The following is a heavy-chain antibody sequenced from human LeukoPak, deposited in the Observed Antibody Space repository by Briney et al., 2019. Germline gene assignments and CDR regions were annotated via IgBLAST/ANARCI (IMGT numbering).Heavy chain of an antibody. CDR1: GGSISSYY. J-gene: IGHJ4*02. Sequence: SETLSLTCTVSGGSISSYYWSWIRQPPGKGLEWIGYIYYSGSTNYNPSLKSRVTISVDTSKNQFSLKLSSVTAADTAAYYCARSRFLEWFYFDYWGQGTLVTVSS. V-gene: IGHV4-59*01. D-gene: IGHD3-3*01. CDR2: IYYSGST. CDR3: ARSRFLEWFYFDY.